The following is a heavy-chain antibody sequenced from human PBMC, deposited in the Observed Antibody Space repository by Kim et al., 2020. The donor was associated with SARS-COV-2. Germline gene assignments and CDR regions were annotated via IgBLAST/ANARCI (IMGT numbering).Heavy chain of an antibody. D-gene: IGHD6-13*01. V-gene: IGHV1-8*01. CDR3: ARPSIAAAALDY. CDR1: GYTFTSYD. CDR2: MNPNSGNT. J-gene: IGHJ4*02. Sequence: ASVKVSCKASGYTFTSYDINWVRQATGQGLEWMGWMNPNSGNTGYAQKFQGRVTMTRNTSISTAYMELSSLRSEDTAVYYCARPSIAAAALDYWGQGTLVTVSS.